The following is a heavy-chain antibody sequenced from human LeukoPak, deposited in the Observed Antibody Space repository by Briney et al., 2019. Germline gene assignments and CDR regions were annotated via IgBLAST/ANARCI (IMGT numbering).Heavy chain of an antibody. J-gene: IGHJ6*03. V-gene: IGHV3-53*01. D-gene: IGHD5-12*01. Sequence: GGSLRLSCAASGFTVSSNYMSWVRQAPGKGLEWVSVIYSGGSTYYADSVKGRFTISRNNSKNTLYLQMNSLRAEDTAVYYCARARATLYYYYMDVWGKGTTVTVSS. CDR1: GFTVSSNY. CDR3: ARARATLYYYYMDV. CDR2: IYSGGST.